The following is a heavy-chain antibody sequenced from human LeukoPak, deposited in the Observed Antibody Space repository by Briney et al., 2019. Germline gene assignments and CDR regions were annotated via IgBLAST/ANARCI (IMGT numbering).Heavy chain of an antibody. CDR3: ARAAYSSDSFDY. CDR1: GGSFSGYY. D-gene: IGHD6-19*01. V-gene: IGHV4-34*01. Sequence: PSETLSLTCAVYGGSFSGYYWSWIRQPPGKGLEWIGEINHSGSTNYNPSLKNRVTISVDTSKNQFSLKLSSVTAADTAVYYCARAAYSSDSFDYWGQGTLVTVSS. J-gene: IGHJ4*02. CDR2: INHSGST.